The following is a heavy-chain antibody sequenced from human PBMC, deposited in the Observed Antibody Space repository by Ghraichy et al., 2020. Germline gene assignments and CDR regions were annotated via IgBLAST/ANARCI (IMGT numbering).Heavy chain of an antibody. V-gene: IGHV3-33*01. J-gene: IGHJ4*02. Sequence: SLNISCAASGFDFTTHAMHWVRQAPGKGLEWVAMIWSDGSHKHYPDSVKGRFTIYRDNSKDTVYLEINSLRAEDSAMYYCTRDPPGSGWSFDCWGQGSLVTVSS. D-gene: IGHD6-19*01. CDR1: GFDFTTHA. CDR2: IWSDGSHK. CDR3: TRDPPGSGWSFDC.